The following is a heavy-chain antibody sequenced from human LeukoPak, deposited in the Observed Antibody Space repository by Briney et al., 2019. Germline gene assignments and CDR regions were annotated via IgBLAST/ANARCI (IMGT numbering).Heavy chain of an antibody. J-gene: IGHJ4*02. Sequence: ASVKVSCKASGYTFTSYDINWVRQATGQGLEWMGWMNPNSGNTGYAQKFQGRLTMTRNTSISTAYMELSSLRSEDTAAYYCARVGRLYGSGSYYTYWGQGTLVTVSS. V-gene: IGHV1-8*01. D-gene: IGHD3-10*01. CDR2: MNPNSGNT. CDR3: ARVGRLYGSGSYYTY. CDR1: GYTFTSYD.